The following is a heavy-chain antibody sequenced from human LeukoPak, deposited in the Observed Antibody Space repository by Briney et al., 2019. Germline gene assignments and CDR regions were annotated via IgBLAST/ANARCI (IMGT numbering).Heavy chain of an antibody. CDR1: GFTLSRSY. CDR2: IYTRGNT. D-gene: IGHD3-22*01. CDR3: ARAPFYFDSSNYPYFYY. Sequence: GGSLSLSCAASGFTLSRSYISWVRQAPGKGLEWVSVIYTRGNTYYTDSVKGRFTISRDNSKNTLYLQMNSLRAEDTAVYYCARAPFYFDSSNYPYFYYWGQGTLVTVSS. V-gene: IGHV3-53*01. J-gene: IGHJ4*02.